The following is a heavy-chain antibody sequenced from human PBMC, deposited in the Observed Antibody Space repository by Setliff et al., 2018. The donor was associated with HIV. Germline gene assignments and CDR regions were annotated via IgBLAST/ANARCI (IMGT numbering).Heavy chain of an antibody. CDR2: ISGYGNR. CDR1: GYTFNNYG. CDR3: ASGRGIYGSGALEAYDI. V-gene: IGHV1-18*01. D-gene: IGHD3-10*01. J-gene: IGHJ3*02. Sequence: ASVKVSCKASGYTFNNYGVMWVRQAPGQGLEWMGWISGYGNRKYAQKFEGRLTVTTDTSTSTAYMELRTLRSDDTAVYFCASGRGIYGSGALEAYDIWAKGQWSPSPQ.